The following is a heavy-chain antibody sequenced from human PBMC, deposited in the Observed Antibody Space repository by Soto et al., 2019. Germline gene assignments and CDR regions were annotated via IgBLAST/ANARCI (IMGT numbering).Heavy chain of an antibody. Sequence: SETLSLTCTVSGVSISSRNYYWSWIRQPPGKGLEWLGYIYYTGTTHYNPSVKSRVTISLDTSKDHFSLNLSSVTAADTAIYYCATVPHAYGTNWIDSWGQGTLVTVSS. V-gene: IGHV4-30-4*01. CDR2: IYYTGTT. D-gene: IGHD1-7*01. CDR1: GVSISSRNYY. J-gene: IGHJ5*01. CDR3: ATVPHAYGTNWIDS.